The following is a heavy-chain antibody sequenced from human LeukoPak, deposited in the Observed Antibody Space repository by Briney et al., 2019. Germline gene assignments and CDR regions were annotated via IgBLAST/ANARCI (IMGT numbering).Heavy chain of an antibody. CDR3: SRGPLPVTYSYDY. V-gene: IGHV3-7*04. CDR1: GFSFRSYW. Sequence: GGSLRLSCAASGFSFRSYWMSWVRLSPGKGLEWVANIKQDGSDKKYVDCVNCRFTISRDNAKNSLYLQMNGLRADDTAVYYCSRGPLPVTYSYDYWVQGTLVTVSS. J-gene: IGHJ4*02. CDR2: IKQDGSDK. D-gene: IGHD5-18*01.